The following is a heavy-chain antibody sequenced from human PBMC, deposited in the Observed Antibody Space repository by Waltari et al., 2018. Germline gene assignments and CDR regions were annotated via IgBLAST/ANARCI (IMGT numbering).Heavy chain of an antibody. D-gene: IGHD3-9*01. CDR3: ARDLDWVLFDS. CDR1: GFSFSNYW. J-gene: IGHJ4*02. V-gene: IGHV3-74*01. Sequence: EVQLVESGGDLVQPGGSLRLSCAASGFSFSNYWMHWVRQAPGKGLVWGSRIKYDGSTRAYADSVKGRFTISRDNARNTLFLQMSGLRAEDTAVYYCARDLDWVLFDSWGQGTLVTVSS. CDR2: IKYDGSTR.